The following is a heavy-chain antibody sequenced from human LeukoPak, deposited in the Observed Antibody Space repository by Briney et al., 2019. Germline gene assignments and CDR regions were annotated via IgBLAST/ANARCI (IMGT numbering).Heavy chain of an antibody. J-gene: IGHJ6*02. CDR2: ISSSSSYI. CDR1: GFTFSSYS. V-gene: IGHV3-21*01. CDR3: ARLPTWFGEEGDGMDV. Sequence: GGSLRLSCAASGFTFSSYSMNWVRQAPGKGLEWVSSISSSSSYIYYADSVKSRFTISRDNAKNSLYLQMNSLRAEDTAVYYCARLPTWFGEEGDGMDVWGQGTTVTVSS. D-gene: IGHD3-10*01.